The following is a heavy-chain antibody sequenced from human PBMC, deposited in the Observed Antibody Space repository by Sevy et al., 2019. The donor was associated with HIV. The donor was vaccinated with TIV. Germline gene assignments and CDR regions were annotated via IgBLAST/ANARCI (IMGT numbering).Heavy chain of an antibody. CDR2: IIPIFGTA. D-gene: IGHD2-2*01. Sequence: ASVKVSCKASGGTFSSYAISWVRQAPGQGLEWMGGIIPIFGTANYALKFQGRVTITADESTSTAYMELSSLRSEDTAVYYCLDCSSTSCSPRNYYYYGMDVWGQGTTVTVSS. V-gene: IGHV1-69*13. J-gene: IGHJ6*02. CDR1: GGTFSSYA. CDR3: LDCSSTSCSPRNYYYYGMDV.